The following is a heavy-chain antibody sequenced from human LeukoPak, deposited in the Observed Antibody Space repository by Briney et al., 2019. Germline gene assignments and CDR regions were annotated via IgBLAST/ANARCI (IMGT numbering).Heavy chain of an antibody. Sequence: SETLSLTCTVSGGSISSSSYYWGWIRQPPGKGLEWIGSIFYSGSTYYNPSLKSRVTISVDTSKNQFSLKLSSVTAADTAVYYCARGGDIVVVPAAFGAFDIWGQGTMVTVSS. CDR3: ARGGDIVVVPAAFGAFDI. J-gene: IGHJ3*02. CDR1: GGSISSSSYY. D-gene: IGHD2-2*01. V-gene: IGHV4-39*07. CDR2: IFYSGST.